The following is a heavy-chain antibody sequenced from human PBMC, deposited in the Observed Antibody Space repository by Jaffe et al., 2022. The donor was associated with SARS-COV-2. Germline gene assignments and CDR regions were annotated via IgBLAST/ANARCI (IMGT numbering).Heavy chain of an antibody. V-gene: IGHV3-30*18. Sequence: QVQLVESGGGVVQPGRSLRLSCAASGFTFSSYGMHWVRQAPGKGLEWVAVISYDGSNKYYADSVKGRFTISRDNSKNTLYLQMNSLRAEDTAVYYCAKGDSGYDFRGYYYYYGMDVWGQGTTVTVSS. D-gene: IGHD5-12*01. CDR1: GFTFSSYG. J-gene: IGHJ6*02. CDR3: AKGDSGYDFRGYYYYYGMDV. CDR2: ISYDGSNK.